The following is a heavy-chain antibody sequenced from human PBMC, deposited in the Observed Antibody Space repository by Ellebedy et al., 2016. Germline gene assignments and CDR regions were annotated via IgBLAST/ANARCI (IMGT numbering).Heavy chain of an antibody. V-gene: IGHV1-8*01. J-gene: IGHJ4*02. Sequence: ASVKVSXKASGYPFTSSDMHWVRQATGQGLEWMGWMNPGSDNTAYAQKFQGRVTMTSNTSISTAYMELSSLRSEDTAVYYCARLSDSYTYIDYWGQGTLVTVSS. D-gene: IGHD2-15*01. CDR3: ARLSDSYTYIDY. CDR1: GYPFTSSD. CDR2: MNPGSDNT.